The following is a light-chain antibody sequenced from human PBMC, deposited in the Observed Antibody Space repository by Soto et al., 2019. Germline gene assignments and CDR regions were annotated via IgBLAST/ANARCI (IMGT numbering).Light chain of an antibody. J-gene: IGKJ1*01. CDR3: QHYNSYSPTWT. CDR2: KAS. CDR1: QSISSW. Sequence: DIQMTQSPSTLSASVGDRVTITCRASQSISSWLAWYQQKPGKAPKLLIYKASSLESGVPSRFSGSGSGTEFTLTISSLQPDDFATYYCQHYNSYSPTWTFGQGTKVEIK. V-gene: IGKV1-5*03.